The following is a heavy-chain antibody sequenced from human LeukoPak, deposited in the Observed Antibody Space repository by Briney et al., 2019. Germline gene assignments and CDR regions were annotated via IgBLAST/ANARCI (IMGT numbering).Heavy chain of an antibody. CDR3: ARPTTLYYYDSSGYYDY. CDR1: GFTFSSYA. J-gene: IGHJ4*02. V-gene: IGHV3-23*01. CDR2: ISGSGGST. D-gene: IGHD3-22*01. Sequence: GGSLRLSCAASGFTFSSYAMSWVRQVPGKGLEWVSGISGSGGSTYYADSVKGRFTISRDNAKNSLYLQMNSLRAEDTAVYYCARPTTLYYYDSSGYYDYWGLGTLVTVSS.